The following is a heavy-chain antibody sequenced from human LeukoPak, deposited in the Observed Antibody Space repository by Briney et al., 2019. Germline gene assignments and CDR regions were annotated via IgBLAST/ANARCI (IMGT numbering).Heavy chain of an antibody. J-gene: IGHJ4*02. CDR3: ARVGYGYNPRDYYFDY. CDR1: GYTFTSYA. D-gene: IGHD5-24*01. CDR2: INTNTGNP. Sequence: ASVKVSCKASGYTFTSYAMNWVRQAPGQGLEWMGWINTNTGNPTYAQGFTGRFVFSLDTSVSTAYLQISSLKAEDTAVYYCARVGYGYNPRDYYFDYWGQGTLVTVSS. V-gene: IGHV7-4-1*02.